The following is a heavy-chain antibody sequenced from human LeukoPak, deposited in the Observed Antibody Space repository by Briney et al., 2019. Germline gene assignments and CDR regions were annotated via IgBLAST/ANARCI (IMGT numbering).Heavy chain of an antibody. D-gene: IGHD6-19*01. CDR3: ARASSTAGAGTGFDS. CDR2: ISYDGSTQ. V-gene: IGHV3-30*04. Sequence: PGRSLRLSCAASGFTFSRFAMHWVRQGPGKGLEWVAFISYDGSTQYYPDSVKGRFTVSRDNSKNTLYLQMSSLRPEDTVVYYCARASSTAGAGTGFDSWGQGALVTVSS. CDR1: GFTFSRFA. J-gene: IGHJ4*02.